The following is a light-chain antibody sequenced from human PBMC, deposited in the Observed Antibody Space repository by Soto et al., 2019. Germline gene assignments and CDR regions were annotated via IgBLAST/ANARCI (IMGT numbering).Light chain of an antibody. CDR2: DVS. J-gene: IGLJ2*01. CDR1: SSDVGAYNY. CDR3: CSYTSSTTVV. V-gene: IGLV2-14*01. Sequence: SALTQPASVSGSPRQSITISCTGTSSDVGAYNYVSWYQKHPGKAPKLVIYDVSNRPFGVSHRFSGSKSDNTASLTISGLQAEDEADYYCCSYTSSTTVVFGGGTKLTVL.